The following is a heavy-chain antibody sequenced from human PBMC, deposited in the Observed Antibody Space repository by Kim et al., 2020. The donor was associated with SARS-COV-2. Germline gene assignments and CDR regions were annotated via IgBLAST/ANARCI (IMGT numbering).Heavy chain of an antibody. Sequence: GGSLRLXXAXSGFAFNHYTMNWVRQTPGKGLEWVSLISEDGGFTYYRDSVKGRFTISRDNSENSLYLQMNSLGPEDTALYYCAKGTRGYNYGGTFDYWGRGSLVSVSS. CDR1: GFAFNHYT. CDR3: AKGTRGYNYGGTFDY. J-gene: IGHJ4*02. V-gene: IGHV3-43*02. CDR2: ISEDGGFT. D-gene: IGHD1-1*01.